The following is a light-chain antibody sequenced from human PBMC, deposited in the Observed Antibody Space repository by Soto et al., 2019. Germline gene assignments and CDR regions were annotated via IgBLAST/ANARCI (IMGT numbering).Light chain of an antibody. V-gene: IGKV1-39*01. CDR3: QQSYSTPYT. J-gene: IGKJ2*01. CDR1: QSISSD. CDR2: AAS. Sequence: DIQMTQSPSSLSASVGDRVTITCRASQSISSDLNWYQQKPGKAPKLLIYAASSLQSGVPSRFSGSGSGTDFTLTISSLQPEDFGTYYCQQSYSTPYTFGQGTKVDIK.